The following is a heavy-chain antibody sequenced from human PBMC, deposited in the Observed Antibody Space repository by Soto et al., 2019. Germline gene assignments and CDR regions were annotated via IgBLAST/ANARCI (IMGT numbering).Heavy chain of an antibody. CDR1: GFTFSSYA. D-gene: IGHD3-22*01. J-gene: IGHJ6*02. V-gene: IGHV3-23*01. CDR3: AKPSGYYHNSFHI. CDR2: ISGSGGST. Sequence: GGSLRLSCAASGFTFSSYAMSWVRQAPGKGLEWVSAISGSGGSTYYADSVKGRFTISRDNSKNTLYLQMNSLRAEDTALYYCAKPSGYYHNSFHISGLVTTVIVSS.